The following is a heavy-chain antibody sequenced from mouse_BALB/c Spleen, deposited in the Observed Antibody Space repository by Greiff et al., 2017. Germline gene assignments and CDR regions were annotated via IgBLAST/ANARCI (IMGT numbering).Heavy chain of an antibody. Sequence: EVKLMESGGGLVQPGGSLKLSCAASGFDFSRYWMSWVRQAPGKGLEWIGEINPDSSTINYTPSLKDKFIISRDNAKNTLYLQMSKVRSEDTALYYCARRGGYYEFFAYWGQGTLVTVSA. CDR2: INPDSSTI. CDR3: ARRGGYYEFFAY. J-gene: IGHJ3*01. CDR1: GFDFSRYW. D-gene: IGHD2-3*01. V-gene: IGHV4-1*02.